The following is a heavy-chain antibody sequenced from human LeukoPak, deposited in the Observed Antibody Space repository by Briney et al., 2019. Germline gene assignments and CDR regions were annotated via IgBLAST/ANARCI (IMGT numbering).Heavy chain of an antibody. D-gene: IGHD2-21*01. CDR1: GGSISSSSYY. V-gene: IGHV4-39*01. Sequence: SETLSLTGTVSGGSISSSSYYWGWIRQPPGKGLEWIGSIYYSGSTYYNPSLKSRVTISVVTSKNQFSLKLSSVTAADTAVYYCARQLIEGDAFDIWGQGTMVTVSS. J-gene: IGHJ3*02. CDR2: IYYSGST. CDR3: ARQLIEGDAFDI.